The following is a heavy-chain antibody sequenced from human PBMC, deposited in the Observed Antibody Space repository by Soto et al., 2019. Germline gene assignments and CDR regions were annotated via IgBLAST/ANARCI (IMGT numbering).Heavy chain of an antibody. CDR1: DGTSIDRIDY. CDR3: ASQGSDSGYDTNWFDP. CDR2: IYYSGST. V-gene: IGHV4-39*01. Sequence: SLPSSVVDGTSIDRIDYCICIRKTPGKGLEWFGSIYYSGSTYYNPSLKSRVTISVDTSKNQFSLKLSSVTAADTAVYYCASQGSDSGYDTNWFDPSGQGTLVTVSS. D-gene: IGHD5-12*01. J-gene: IGHJ5*02.